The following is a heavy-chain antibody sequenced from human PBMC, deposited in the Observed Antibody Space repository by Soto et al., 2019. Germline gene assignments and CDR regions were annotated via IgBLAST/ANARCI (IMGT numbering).Heavy chain of an antibody. J-gene: IGHJ4*02. CDR1: NGSISGLY. Sequence: ETLSLTCSVSNGSISGLYWTWIRQPPGKILEWIGYIHYSGRTDYNPSLTSRATMSVDTSKNQFSLNLKSITAADTAVYYCVRVGVGIGNHFDSWGRGTLVTVSS. V-gene: IGHV4-59*12. CDR2: IHYSGRT. D-gene: IGHD3-10*01. CDR3: VRVGVGIGNHFDS.